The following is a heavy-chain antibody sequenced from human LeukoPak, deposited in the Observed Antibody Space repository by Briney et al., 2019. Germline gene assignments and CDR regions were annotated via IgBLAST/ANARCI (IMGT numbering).Heavy chain of an antibody. CDR2: IYSSGST. J-gene: IGHJ4*02. CDR1: GGSINSYY. Sequence: TLSLTCTVSGGSINSYYWSWIRQPAGKGLEWIGRIYSSGSTNYNPSLKSRVSMSVDTSKNQFSLKLTSVTAADTAVYYCARGGKATVVTMWGQGILVTVSS. V-gene: IGHV4-4*07. CDR3: ARGGKATVVTM. D-gene: IGHD4-23*01.